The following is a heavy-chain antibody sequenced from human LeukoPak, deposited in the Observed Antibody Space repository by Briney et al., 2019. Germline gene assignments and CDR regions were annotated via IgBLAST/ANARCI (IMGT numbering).Heavy chain of an antibody. CDR3: AKEEYSSRDRSNFDY. D-gene: IGHD6-6*01. Sequence: PSGGSLRLSCAASGFTFSSYSMSWVRQAPGKGLEWVSAISGSGGSTYYADSVKGRFTISRDNSKNTLYLQMNSLRAEDTAVYYCAKEEYSSRDRSNFDYWGQGTLVTVSS. CDR2: ISGSGGST. V-gene: IGHV3-23*01. CDR1: GFTFSSYS. J-gene: IGHJ4*02.